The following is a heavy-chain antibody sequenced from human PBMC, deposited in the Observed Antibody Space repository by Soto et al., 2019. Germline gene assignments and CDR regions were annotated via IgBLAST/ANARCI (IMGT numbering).Heavy chain of an antibody. CDR3: AKDLYYYDFSLDDS. D-gene: IGHD3-16*01. Sequence: EHLVESGGGVVQPGRSLRLSCTGSGFTFSSYAMHWVRLAPGKGLEWVAVVSYDGSIENYADSVRGRFTISRDNSKNTVFLQMNSLRVEDTAVYYCAKDLYYYDFSLDDSWGQGTLVTFSS. CDR2: VSYDGSIE. V-gene: IGHV3-30*04. J-gene: IGHJ5*02. CDR1: GFTFSSYA.